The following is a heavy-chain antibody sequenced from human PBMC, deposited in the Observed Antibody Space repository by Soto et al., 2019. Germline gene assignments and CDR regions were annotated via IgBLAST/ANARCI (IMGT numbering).Heavy chain of an antibody. D-gene: IGHD7-27*01. V-gene: IGHV4-59*01. Sequence: ASETLSLTCTVSGGSISSYYWSWLRQSPGKRLEWIGYIHYSGITKYNLSLKSRVTISLDTSKNQFSLKLSSVTAADSAVYYCARHPGASFAYWAQGTLVTVSS. J-gene: IGHJ4*02. CDR3: ARHPGASFAY. CDR1: GGSISSYY. CDR2: IHYSGIT.